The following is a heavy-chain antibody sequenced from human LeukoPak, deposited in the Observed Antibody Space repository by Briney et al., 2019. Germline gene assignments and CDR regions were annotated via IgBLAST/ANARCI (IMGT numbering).Heavy chain of an antibody. D-gene: IGHD3-9*01. CDR1: GFTFNDYT. V-gene: IGHV3-43*01. CDR2: VRWDGGST. Sequence: GSLRLSCAASGFTFNDYTMHWVRQRPGKGMEWVCLVRWDGGSTSYADSGKGRVSIPRDNRKHSMYMQLNRVRTADTALYCCAKAPTGYLLDYWGQGTLVSVCS. J-gene: IGHJ4*02. CDR3: AKAPTGYLLDY.